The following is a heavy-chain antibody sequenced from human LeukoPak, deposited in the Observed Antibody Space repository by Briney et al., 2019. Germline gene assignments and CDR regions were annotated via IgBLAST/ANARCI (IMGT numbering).Heavy chain of an antibody. CDR1: GGSISSYY. V-gene: IGHV4-4*07. CDR3: ARDLTVAGTGDWFDP. J-gene: IGHJ5*02. CDR2: IYTSEST. Sequence: SQTLSLTCTVSGGSISSYYWSWIRQPAGKGLEWIGRIYTSESTNYNPSLKSRVTMSVDTSKNQFSLKLTSVTAADTAVYYCARDLTVAGTGDWFDPWGQGTLVTVSS. D-gene: IGHD6-19*01.